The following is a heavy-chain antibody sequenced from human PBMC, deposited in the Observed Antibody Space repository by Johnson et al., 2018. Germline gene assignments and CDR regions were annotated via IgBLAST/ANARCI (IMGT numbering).Heavy chain of an antibody. D-gene: IGHD3-10*01. CDR3: APPRGGAFDI. J-gene: IGHJ3*02. CDR1: GFTFSSYS. V-gene: IGHV3-21*01. CDR2: ISSSSSYI. Sequence: VQLVQSGGGVVQPGRSLRLSCAASGFTFSSYSMNWVRQAPGKGLEWVSSISSSSSYIYYADSVKGRFTISRDNAKNSLYLQMNSLRAEETAVYYCAPPRGGAFDIWGQGTMVTVSS.